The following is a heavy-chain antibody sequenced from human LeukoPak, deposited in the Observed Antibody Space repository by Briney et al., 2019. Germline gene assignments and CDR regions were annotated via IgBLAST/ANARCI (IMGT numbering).Heavy chain of an antibody. CDR3: ARDGGGFVSSALDY. V-gene: IGHV3-30*01. CDR2: VSRDGSET. CDR1: GFTFTSYS. J-gene: IGHJ4*02. Sequence: GGSLRLSCAASGFTFTSYSIHWVRQAPGQGPEWVAVVSRDGSETHYADSVKGRFTITRDSSKSTPYLEVNSLSAEDTAVYFCARDGGGFVSSALDYWGQGTLVTVSS. D-gene: IGHD6-13*01.